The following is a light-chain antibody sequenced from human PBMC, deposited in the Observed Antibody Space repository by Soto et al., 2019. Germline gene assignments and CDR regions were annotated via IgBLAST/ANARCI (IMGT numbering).Light chain of an antibody. CDR3: QKYDTVPWT. Sequence: DIQITQSPSSLPASVGDRVTITCRASQDIGKYLVWYQQKPGQVPSLLIYGASTVHSGVPSRFSGSGSGTYFTLTISSLQPEDFATYYCQKYDTVPWTFGQGTKV. CDR1: QDIGKY. CDR2: GAS. J-gene: IGKJ1*01. V-gene: IGKV1-27*01.